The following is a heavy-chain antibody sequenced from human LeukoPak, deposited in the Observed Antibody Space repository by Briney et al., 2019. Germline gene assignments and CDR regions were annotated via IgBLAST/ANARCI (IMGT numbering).Heavy chain of an antibody. J-gene: IGHJ4*02. CDR2: ISAYNGST. CDR3: AGPAWDY. Sequence: AAVNVSCKCSGYTFTSYGISWVRQAPAQGLEWMGFISAYNGSTNNAHKLQGRVTMTTDTSTSTAYIELRSVKSDDTAVYYCAGPAWDYWGQGALVTVSS. CDR1: GYTFTSYG. V-gene: IGHV1-18*01.